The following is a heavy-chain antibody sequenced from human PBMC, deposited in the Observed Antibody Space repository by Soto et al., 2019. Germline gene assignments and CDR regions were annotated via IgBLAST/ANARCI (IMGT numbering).Heavy chain of an antibody. CDR2: ISSSSSYI. V-gene: IGHV3-21*01. CDR1: GFTFSSYS. Sequence: PGGSLRLSCAASGFTFSSYSMNWVRQAPGKGLEWVSSISSSSSYIYYADSVKGRFTISRDNAKNSLYLQMNSLRAEDTAVYYCASYKAPRGITMVRGVIGYYFDYWGQGTLVTVSS. CDR3: ASYKAPRGITMVRGVIGYYFDY. J-gene: IGHJ4*02. D-gene: IGHD3-10*01.